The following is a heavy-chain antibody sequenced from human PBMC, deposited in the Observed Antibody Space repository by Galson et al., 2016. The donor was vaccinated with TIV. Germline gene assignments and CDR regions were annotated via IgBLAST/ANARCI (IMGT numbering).Heavy chain of an antibody. CDR2: IKNKIDGGTT. CDR3: ATWDYHDNWFHP. D-gene: IGHD1-7*01. J-gene: IGHJ5*02. Sequence: SLRLSCAASGFTFSNVWMNWFRQAPGMGLEWVGRIKNKIDGGTTDYGAPVKGRFTISRDDSKSTVYLQMNSLKSEDTGVYYCATWDYHDNWFHPWGQGTLVTVSS. CDR1: GFTFSNVW. V-gene: IGHV3-15*01.